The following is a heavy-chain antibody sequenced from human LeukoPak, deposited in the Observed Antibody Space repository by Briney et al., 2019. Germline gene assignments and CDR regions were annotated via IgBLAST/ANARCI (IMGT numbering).Heavy chain of an antibody. D-gene: IGHD3-22*01. J-gene: IGHJ4*02. CDR2: ISSSGSTI. V-gene: IGHV3-48*03. CDR3: ARVDSSGYFDY. Sequence: GGSLRLSCAASGFTFSSYEMNWVRQASGKGLEWVSYISSSGSTIYYADSVKGRFTISRDNAKNSLYLQMNSLRAEDTAVYYCARVDSSGYFDYWGQGTLVTVSS. CDR1: GFTFSSYE.